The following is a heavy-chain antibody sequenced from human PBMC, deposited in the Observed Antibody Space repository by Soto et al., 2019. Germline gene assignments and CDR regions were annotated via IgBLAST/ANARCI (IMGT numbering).Heavy chain of an antibody. CDR3: ARARGDYEGYFDY. J-gene: IGHJ4*02. CDR1: GFTFSSYA. Sequence: GGSLRLSCAASGFTFSSYAMHWVRQDPGKGLEWVAVISYDGSNKYYADSVKGRFTISRDNSKNTLYLQMNSLRAEDTAVYYCARARGDYEGYFDYWGQGTLVTVSS. D-gene: IGHD4-17*01. CDR2: ISYDGSNK. V-gene: IGHV3-30-3*01.